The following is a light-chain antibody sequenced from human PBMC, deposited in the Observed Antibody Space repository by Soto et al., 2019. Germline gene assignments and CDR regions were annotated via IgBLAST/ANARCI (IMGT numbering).Light chain of an antibody. V-gene: IGLV2-14*01. CDR2: EVS. J-gene: IGLJ1*01. CDR3: SSYTTSNTLV. CDR1: SSDVGGYKY. Sequence: QSALTQPASVSGSPGQSFTISCSGTSSDVGGYKYVSWYQQHPGKAPKLMIYEVSYRPSGVSNRFSGSKSGNTASLTISGLQAEDEADYYCSSYTTSNTLVFGTGTKLTVL.